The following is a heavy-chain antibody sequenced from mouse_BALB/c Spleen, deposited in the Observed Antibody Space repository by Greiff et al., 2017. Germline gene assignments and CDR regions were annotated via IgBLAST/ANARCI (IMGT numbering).Heavy chain of an antibody. V-gene: IGHV3-6*02. J-gene: IGHJ4*01. CDR2: ISYDGSN. CDR3: ARYYYSGSSVMDY. Sequence: EVQLVESGPGLVKPSQSLSLTCSVTGYSITSGYYWNWIRQFPGNKLEWMGYISYDGSNNYNPSLKNRISITRDTSKNQFFLKLNSVNTEDTATYYCARYYYSGSSVMDYWGQGTSVTVSS. CDR1: GYSITSGYY. D-gene: IGHD1-1*01.